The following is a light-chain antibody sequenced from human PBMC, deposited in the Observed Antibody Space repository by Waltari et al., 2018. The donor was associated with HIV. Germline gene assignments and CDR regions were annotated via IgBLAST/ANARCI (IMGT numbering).Light chain of an antibody. J-gene: IGKJ2*01. CDR1: QRISSRY. CDR3: QQYGTSPLYT. Sequence: ESVLPPSPGTLSLSPGARSTLSCRSSQRISSRYLACDQQKPGQAPRLLICGAFNGATGNPDRFSGSGSGTDFNFTISRLGPEDFAVYYCQQYGTSPLYTFGQGTRLEIK. CDR2: GAF. V-gene: IGKV3-20*01.